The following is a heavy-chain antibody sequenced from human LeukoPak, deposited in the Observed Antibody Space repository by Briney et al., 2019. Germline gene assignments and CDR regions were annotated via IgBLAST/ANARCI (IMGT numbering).Heavy chain of an antibody. CDR3: ASRHSYGLVLWY. D-gene: IGHD5-18*01. V-gene: IGHV4-34*01. CDR1: GGSFSGYY. J-gene: IGHJ4*02. Sequence: SETLSLTCAVSGGSFSGYYWSWIRQPPGKGLEWIGQINHSGSTNYYPSLKSRVTISLRTTNNQFSQILSSVPTADTTVDYCASRHSYGLVLWYWGQRTLVTVSS. CDR2: INHSGST.